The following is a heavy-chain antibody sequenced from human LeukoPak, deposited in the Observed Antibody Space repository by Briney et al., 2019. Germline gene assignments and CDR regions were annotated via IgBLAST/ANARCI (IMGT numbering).Heavy chain of an antibody. Sequence: SQTLSLTCAVSGGSISSGGYSWSWIRQPPGKGLEWIGYIYYSGSTNYNPSLKSRVTISVDTSKNQFSLKLSSVTAADTAVYYCARSEAPHGFNYYFDYWGQGTLVTVSS. J-gene: IGHJ4*02. V-gene: IGHV4-30-4*07. CDR2: IYYSGST. CDR3: ARSEAPHGFNYYFDY. CDR1: GGSISSGGYS. D-gene: IGHD5-24*01.